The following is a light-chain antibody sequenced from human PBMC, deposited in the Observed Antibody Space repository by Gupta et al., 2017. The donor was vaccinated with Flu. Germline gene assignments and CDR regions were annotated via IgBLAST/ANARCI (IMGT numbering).Light chain of an antibody. Sequence: KVTNSCSGTSANIGSEYVSWYQHVPGADPKLLIYENDKRRSGIPDRFSASKSGASATLDITGLQPADEADYYCGAWDSLNAGGLFGGGTNLTVL. J-gene: IGLJ3*02. V-gene: IGLV1-51*02. CDR2: END. CDR3: GAWDSLNAGGL. CDR1: SANIGSEY.